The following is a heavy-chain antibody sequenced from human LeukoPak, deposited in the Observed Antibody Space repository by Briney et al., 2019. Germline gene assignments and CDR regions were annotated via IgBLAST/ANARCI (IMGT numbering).Heavy chain of an antibody. CDR1: GFTFSSYW. D-gene: IGHD3-10*02. V-gene: IGHV3-48*04. CDR2: ISSSGSTI. J-gene: IGHJ6*04. Sequence: QPRGSLRLSCAASGFTFSSYWMSWVRQAPGKGLEWVSYISSSGSTIYYADSVKGRFTISRDNAKNSLYLQMNSLRAEDTAVYYCAELGITMIGGVWGKGTTVTISS. CDR3: AELGITMIGGV.